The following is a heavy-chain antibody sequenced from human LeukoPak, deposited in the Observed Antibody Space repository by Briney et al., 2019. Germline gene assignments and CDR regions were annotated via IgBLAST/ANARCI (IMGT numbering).Heavy chain of an antibody. CDR3: ARATASNWFDP. V-gene: IGHV3-7*01. CDR1: GFTFRSYW. J-gene: IGHJ5*02. D-gene: IGHD2-21*01. Sequence: GGSLRLSCAASGFTFRSYWMSWVRQTPGKGLEWVANIKEDGSEKYYVDPVKGRFTISRDNAKNSLYLQMNSLGAEDTAVYYCARATASNWFDPWGQGTLVTVSS. CDR2: IKEDGSEK.